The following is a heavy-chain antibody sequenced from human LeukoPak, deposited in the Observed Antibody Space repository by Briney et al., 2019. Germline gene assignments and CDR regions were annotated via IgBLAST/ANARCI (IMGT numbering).Heavy chain of an antibody. J-gene: IGHJ4*02. CDR1: GFTFSNYG. CDR3: AGYTAEIDY. D-gene: IGHD5-18*01. Sequence: GGSLRLSCAASGFTFSNYGMHWVRQAPGKGLEWVAYIRYDASNKYYADSVKGRFTISRDNSKNTLYLQMNSLRAGDTAVYYCAGYTAEIDYWGQGTLVTVSS. V-gene: IGHV3-30*02. CDR2: IRYDASNK.